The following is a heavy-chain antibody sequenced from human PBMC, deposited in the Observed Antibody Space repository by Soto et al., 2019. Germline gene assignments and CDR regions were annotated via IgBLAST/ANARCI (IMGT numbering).Heavy chain of an antibody. V-gene: IGHV3-23*01. Sequence: GGSLRLSCAASGFTFSSYAMSWVRQAPGKGLEWVSAISGSGGSTYYADSVKGRFTISRDNSKNTLYLQMNSLRAEDTAVYYCAKVTIFGVVPNWFDPWGQGTLVTVSS. CDR1: GFTFSSYA. D-gene: IGHD3-3*01. J-gene: IGHJ5*02. CDR3: AKVTIFGVVPNWFDP. CDR2: ISGSGGST.